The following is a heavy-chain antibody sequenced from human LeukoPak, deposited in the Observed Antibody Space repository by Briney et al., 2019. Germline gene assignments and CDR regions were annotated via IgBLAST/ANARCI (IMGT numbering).Heavy chain of an antibody. Sequence: GASVKVSCKASGGTFSSYAISWVRQAPGQGLEWMGRIIPILGIANYAQKFQGRVTITADKSTSTAYMELSSLRSEDTAVYYCARDCLVQLWPKQIYYFDYCGQGTLVTVSS. V-gene: IGHV1-69*04. J-gene: IGHJ4*02. CDR3: ARDCLVQLWPKQIYYFDY. CDR2: IIPILGIA. CDR1: GGTFSSYA. D-gene: IGHD5-18*01.